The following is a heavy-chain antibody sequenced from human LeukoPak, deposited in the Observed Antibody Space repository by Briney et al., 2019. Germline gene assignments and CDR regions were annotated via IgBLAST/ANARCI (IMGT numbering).Heavy chain of an antibody. CDR3: ATTMATITAGDY. D-gene: IGHD5-24*01. V-gene: IGHV4-38-2*02. CDR2: VYYSGST. J-gene: IGHJ4*01. CDR1: GYSISSGYY. Sequence: SETLSLTCTVSGYSISSGYYWGWIRQPPGKGLEWIGSVYYSGSTYYNPSLKSRVTISVDTSKNQFSLKLSSVTAADTAVYYCATTMATITAGDYWGQGTLVTVSS.